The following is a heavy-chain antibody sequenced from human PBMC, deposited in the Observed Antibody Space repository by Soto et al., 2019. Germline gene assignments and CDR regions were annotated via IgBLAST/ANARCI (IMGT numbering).Heavy chain of an antibody. CDR2: ISDYNGNT. V-gene: IGHV1-18*04. CDR3: ARDLELRFSLFDP. Sequence: ASVKVSCKASGYTFTSYGITWVRQAPGQGLEWMGWISDYNGNTNYAQKLQGRVTMTTDTSTSTAYMELRSLRSDDTAVYYCARDLELRFSLFDPWGQGTLVTVSS. J-gene: IGHJ5*02. D-gene: IGHD3-3*01. CDR1: GYTFTSYG.